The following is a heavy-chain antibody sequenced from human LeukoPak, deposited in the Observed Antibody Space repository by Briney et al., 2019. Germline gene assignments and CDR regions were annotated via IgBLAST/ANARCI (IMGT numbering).Heavy chain of an antibody. Sequence: SETLSLTCAVSGGSISNYYWTWIRQPPGKGLEWTGYIYYSGTTKYNPSLESRVTMSVDTSKNQFTLKLSSVTAADTAVYYCARNHGGWFDSWGQGTLVTVSS. D-gene: IGHD4-23*01. V-gene: IGHV4-59*01. J-gene: IGHJ5*01. CDR3: ARNHGGWFDS. CDR1: GGSISNYY. CDR2: IYYSGTT.